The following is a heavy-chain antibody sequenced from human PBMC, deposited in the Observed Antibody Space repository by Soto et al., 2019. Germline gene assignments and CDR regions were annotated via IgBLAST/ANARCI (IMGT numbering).Heavy chain of an antibody. CDR2: ISAYDGKT. CDR3: ARDPHEYWTSYWFDP. D-gene: IGHD3-3*01. CDR1: SYNFNIYG. Sequence: ASVKVSCKASSYNFNIYGINWVRQAPGQGLELMGWISAYDGKTTYAEKFQGRVTMTTDASTSTAYMELRSLRSDDTAVYYCARDPHEYWTSYWFDPWGQGTLVTVSS. J-gene: IGHJ5*02. V-gene: IGHV1-18*01.